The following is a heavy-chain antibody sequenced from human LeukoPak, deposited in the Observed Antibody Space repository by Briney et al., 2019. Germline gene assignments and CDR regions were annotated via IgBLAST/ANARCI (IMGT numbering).Heavy chain of an antibody. CDR2: IYTSGST. CDR1: GGSISNYY. V-gene: IGHV4-4*07. J-gene: IGHJ4*02. CDR3: ARDVPEDPDYDYVWGSYREGPYYFDY. D-gene: IGHD3-16*02. Sequence: SETLSLTCTVSGGSISNYYWSWIRQPPGKGLEWIGRIYTSGSTNYNPSLKSRVTMSVDTSKNQFSLKLSSVTAADTAVYYCARDVPEDPDYDYVWGSYREGPYYFDYWGQGTLVTVSS.